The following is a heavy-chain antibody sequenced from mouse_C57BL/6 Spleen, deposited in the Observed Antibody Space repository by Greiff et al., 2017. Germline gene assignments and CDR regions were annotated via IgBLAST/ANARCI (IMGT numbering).Heavy chain of an antibody. CDR3: AVDYDGSSSAWFAY. V-gene: IGHV1-64*01. J-gene: IGHJ3*01. CDR2: IHPNSGST. CDR1: GYTFTSYW. D-gene: IGHD1-1*01. Sequence: VQLQQPGAELVKPGASVKLSCKASGYTFTSYWMHWVKQRPGQGLEWIGMIHPNSGSTNYNEKFKSKATLTVDKSSSPAYMQLSSLTSEDSAVYYCAVDYDGSSSAWFAYWGQGTLVTVSA.